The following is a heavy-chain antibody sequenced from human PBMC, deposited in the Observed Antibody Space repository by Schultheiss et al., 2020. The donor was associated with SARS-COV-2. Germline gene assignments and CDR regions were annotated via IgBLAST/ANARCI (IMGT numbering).Heavy chain of an antibody. D-gene: IGHD5-12*01. Sequence: ASVKVSCKASGYTFTGYYMHWVRQAPGQGLEWMGWINPNSGGTNYAQKFQGRVTMTRDTSISTAYMELSRLRSDDTAVYYCAREEDIVVDYGMDVWGQGTTVTVSS. CDR1: GYTFTGYY. J-gene: IGHJ6*02. CDR3: AREEDIVVDYGMDV. CDR2: INPNSGGT. V-gene: IGHV1-2*02.